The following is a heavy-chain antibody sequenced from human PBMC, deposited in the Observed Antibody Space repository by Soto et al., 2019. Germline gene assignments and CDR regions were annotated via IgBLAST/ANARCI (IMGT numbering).Heavy chain of an antibody. CDR2: ISGSGGST. V-gene: IGHV3-23*01. Sequence: WGSLRLSCAASGFTFSSYAMSWVRQAPGKGLEWVSAISGSGGSTYYADSVKGRFTISRDNSKNTLYLQMNSLRAEDTAVYYCAKGDLGVVPAATSAFDIWGQGTMVTVSS. CDR1: GFTFSSYA. D-gene: IGHD2-2*01. J-gene: IGHJ3*02. CDR3: AKGDLGVVPAATSAFDI.